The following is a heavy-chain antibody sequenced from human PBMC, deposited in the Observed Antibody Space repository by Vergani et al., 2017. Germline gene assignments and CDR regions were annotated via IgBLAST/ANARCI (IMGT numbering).Heavy chain of an antibody. D-gene: IGHD3-10*01. CDR2: IYYSGRT. CDR3: ARDYYGSGSYNWFDP. Sequence: QVQLQESGPGLVKPSETLSLPCTVSGGSISSYYWSWIRQPPGKGLEWVGYIYYSGRTNYNPSLKSRVTISVDTSKNQFSLKLSSVTAADTAVYYCARDYYGSGSYNWFDPWGQGTLVTVSS. CDR1: GGSISSYY. J-gene: IGHJ5*02. V-gene: IGHV4-59*01.